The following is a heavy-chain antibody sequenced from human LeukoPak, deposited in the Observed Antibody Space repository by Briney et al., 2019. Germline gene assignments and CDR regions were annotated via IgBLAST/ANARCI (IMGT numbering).Heavy chain of an antibody. CDR3: ARRAGAYSHPYDY. CDR2: ISSNGGRT. CDR1: GFTFSSYA. D-gene: IGHD4/OR15-4a*01. V-gene: IGHV3-64*01. J-gene: IGHJ4*02. Sequence: GGSLRLSCAASGFTFSSYAMHWVRQAPGKGLEYVSAISSNGGRTYYANSVKGRFTISRDNSKNTLYLQMNSLRAEDTAVYYCARRAGAYSHPYDYWGQGTLVTVSS.